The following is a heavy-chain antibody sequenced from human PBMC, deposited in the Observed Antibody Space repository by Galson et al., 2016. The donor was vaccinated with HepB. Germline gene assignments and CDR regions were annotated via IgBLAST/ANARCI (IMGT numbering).Heavy chain of an antibody. J-gene: IGHJ5*02. CDR1: GYTFTSYA. V-gene: IGHV1-3*01. Sequence: SVKVSCKASGYTFTSYAMHWVRQAPGQRLEWMGWINGANGNTRYSQKFQGRVTFTRDASANTVYMELSSLRSEDTAIYYCARASSNYNNDYRWFYPWGQGTLVTVSS. D-gene: IGHD4-11*01. CDR2: INGANGNT. CDR3: ARASSNYNNDYRWFYP.